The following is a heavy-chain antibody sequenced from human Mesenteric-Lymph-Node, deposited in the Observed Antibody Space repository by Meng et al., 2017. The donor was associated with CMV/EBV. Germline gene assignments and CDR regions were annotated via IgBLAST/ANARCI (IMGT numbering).Heavy chain of an antibody. V-gene: IGHV3-30*02. Sequence: GGSLRLSCAASGFTFSKHGMHWARQAPGKGLEWVAYIRADGSDKYFADSVKGRFTMSRDNSKNTVDLQMNSLRAEDTAVYYCARGGPGIVVGPAATFDYWGQGTLVTVSS. CDR3: ARGGPGIVVGPAATFDY. D-gene: IGHD2-2*01. CDR2: IRADGSDK. CDR1: GFTFSKHG. J-gene: IGHJ4*02.